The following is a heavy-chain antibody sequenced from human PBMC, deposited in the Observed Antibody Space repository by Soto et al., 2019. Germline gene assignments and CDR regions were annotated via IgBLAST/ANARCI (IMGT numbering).Heavy chain of an antibody. CDR2: ISGSGGST. J-gene: IGHJ4*02. CDR1: GLTYSSFA. Sequence: RGSLRPSYASSGLTYSSFAMSWVRQAPGKGLEWFSAISGSGGSTYYADSVKGRFTISRDNSKNTLYLQMNSLRAEDTAVYYCAKNVWFGVDDYWGQGT. D-gene: IGHD3-10*01. V-gene: IGHV3-23*01. CDR3: AKNVWFGVDDY.